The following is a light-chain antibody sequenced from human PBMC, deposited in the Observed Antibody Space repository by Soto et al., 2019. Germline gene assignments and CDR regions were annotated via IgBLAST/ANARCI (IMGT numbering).Light chain of an antibody. CDR3: QQRSNWPSYT. J-gene: IGKJ2*01. Sequence: EIVLTQSPATLSLSPGERATLSCRASQSVSSYLAWYQQKPGQAPRLLIYDASNRPTRIPARFSGSGSGTDFTLTISSLEPEDFAVYYCQQRSNWPSYTFGQGTKLEIK. CDR1: QSVSSY. V-gene: IGKV3-11*01. CDR2: DAS.